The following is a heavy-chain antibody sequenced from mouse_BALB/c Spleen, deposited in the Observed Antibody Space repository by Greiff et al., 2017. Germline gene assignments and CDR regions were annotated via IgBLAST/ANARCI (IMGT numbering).Heavy chain of an antibody. V-gene: IGHV1S29*02. CDR1: GYTFTDYN. J-gene: IGHJ4*01. CDR3: ARKSYYYGSSPYAMDY. CDR2: IYPYNGGT. Sequence: VQLQQSGPELVKPGASVKISCKASGYTFTDYNMHWVKQSHGKSLEWIGYIYPYNGGTGYNQKFKSKATLTVDNSSSTAYMELRSLTSEDSAVYYCARKSYYYGSSPYAMDYWGQGTSVTVSS. D-gene: IGHD1-1*01.